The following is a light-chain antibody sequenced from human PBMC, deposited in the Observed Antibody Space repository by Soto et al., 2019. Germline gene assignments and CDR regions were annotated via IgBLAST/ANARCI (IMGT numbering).Light chain of an antibody. CDR3: QQSYSTPIT. CDR1: QSISSY. Sequence: DIQMTQTPSSLSASVGDRVTITCRASQSISSYLNWYQQKPGKAPKLLIYAASSLQSGVPSRFSGSGSGTDFTLTISSLQPEDFATYYCQQSYSTPITFGQGGLLEIK. J-gene: IGKJ5*01. V-gene: IGKV1-39*01. CDR2: AAS.